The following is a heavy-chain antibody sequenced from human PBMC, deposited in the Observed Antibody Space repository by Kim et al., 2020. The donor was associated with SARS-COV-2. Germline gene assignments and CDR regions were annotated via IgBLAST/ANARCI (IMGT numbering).Heavy chain of an antibody. Sequence: SETLSLTCSVSGGSIRSGGKFWTWIRQHPAKGLEWIGYISYSGNSHYSPSLRSRVSISLQTSENQFSLELTSVTAAGTAVYYCARGQPLDYGGQGILVTVSS. D-gene: IGHD2-2*01. CDR2: ISYSGNS. CDR1: GGSIRSGGKF. J-gene: IGHJ4*02. V-gene: IGHV4-31*03. CDR3: ARGQPLDY.